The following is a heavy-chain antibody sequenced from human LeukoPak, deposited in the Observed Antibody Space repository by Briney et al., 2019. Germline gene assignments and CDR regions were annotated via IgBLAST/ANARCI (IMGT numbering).Heavy chain of an antibody. CDR1: GFTFSIYA. V-gene: IGHV3-30-3*01. CDR3: ARDTSWNYDFDY. CDR2: ISYDGSNK. Sequence: GGSLRLSCAASGFTFSIYAMSWVRQAPGKGLEWVAVISYDGSNKYYADSVKGRFTISRDNSKNTLYLQMNSLRAEDTAVYYCARDTSWNYDFDYWGQGTLVTVSS. J-gene: IGHJ4*02. D-gene: IGHD1-7*01.